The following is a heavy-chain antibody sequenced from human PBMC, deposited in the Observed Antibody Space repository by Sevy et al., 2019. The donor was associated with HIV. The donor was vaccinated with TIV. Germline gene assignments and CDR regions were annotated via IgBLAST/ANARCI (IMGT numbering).Heavy chain of an antibody. CDR2: IIPILGTA. Sequence: ASVKVSCKASGGTFSSYAISWVRQAPGQGLEWMGGIIPILGTANYAQKFQGRVTITADKSTGTAYMELSSLRSEDTAVYYCARDTPPSGWYGYFQHWGQGTLVTVSS. V-gene: IGHV1-69*10. J-gene: IGHJ1*01. D-gene: IGHD6-19*01. CDR1: GGTFSSYA. CDR3: ARDTPPSGWYGYFQH.